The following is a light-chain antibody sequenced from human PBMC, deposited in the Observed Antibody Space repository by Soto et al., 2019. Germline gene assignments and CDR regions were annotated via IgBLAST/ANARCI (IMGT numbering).Light chain of an antibody. CDR2: DAS. J-gene: IGKJ1*01. Sequence: DIRMTQSPSTLSAFVGDRVTITCRASQSISLSLAWYQQKPGKAPDLLISDASNLERGVPSRFSGSGSGTEFTLTISSLQPDDFATYYCQHYNSYWTFGPGTKVDIK. V-gene: IGKV1-5*01. CDR3: QHYNSYWT. CDR1: QSISLS.